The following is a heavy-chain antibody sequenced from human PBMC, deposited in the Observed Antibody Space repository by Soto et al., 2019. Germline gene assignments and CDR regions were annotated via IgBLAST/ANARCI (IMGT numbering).Heavy chain of an antibody. J-gene: IGHJ4*02. CDR2: IKRNVDGGTI. CDR1: GFTFDNAW. Sequence: EVQLVESGGGLVMPGGSLRLSCAASGFTFDNAWMNWVRQAPGKGLEWVGGIKRNVDGGTIDYAESVKGRSSISRDDSKNTLYLQMNSLKTEDTAVYYCTRGGPLGNYFDYWGQGTLVAVSS. CDR3: TRGGPLGNYFDY. V-gene: IGHV3-15*07. D-gene: IGHD2-15*01.